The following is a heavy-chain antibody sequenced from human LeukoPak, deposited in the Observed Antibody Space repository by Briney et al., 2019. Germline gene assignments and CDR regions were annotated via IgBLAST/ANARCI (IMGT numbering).Heavy chain of an antibody. CDR1: GFTFSDYA. V-gene: IGHV3-53*01. J-gene: IGHJ4*02. CDR3: ARRAGAYSHPYDY. D-gene: IGHD4/OR15-4a*01. CDR2: IYSDNT. Sequence: GGSLRLSCAASGFTFSDYAMSWVRQAPGKGLEWVSFIYSDNTHYSDSVKGRFTISRDNSKNTLYLQMNSLRAEDTAVYYCARRAGAYSHPYDYWGQGTLVTVSS.